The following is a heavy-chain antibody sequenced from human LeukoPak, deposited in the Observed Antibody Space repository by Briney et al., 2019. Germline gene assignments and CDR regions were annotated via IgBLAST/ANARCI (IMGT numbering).Heavy chain of an antibody. CDR2: IYYSGCT. J-gene: IGHJ4*01. V-gene: IGHV4-59*01. CDR1: GGSISCYW. D-gene: IGHD5-18*01. CDR3: ARVNVDTAMSNYFDY. Sequence: SANLALTSPASGGSISCYWWRWIRQRPGEGVERLGQIYYSGCTTHIYSLKGRVTIPVDTSKNQFSLKLSSVTAADTAVYYCARVNVDTAMSNYFDYWGQGTLVAVSS.